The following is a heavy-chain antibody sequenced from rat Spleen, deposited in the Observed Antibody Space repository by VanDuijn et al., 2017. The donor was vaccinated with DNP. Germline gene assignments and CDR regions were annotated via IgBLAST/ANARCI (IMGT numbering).Heavy chain of an antibody. D-gene: IGHD1-1*01. V-gene: IGHV2S75*01. Sequence: QVQLKESGPVLVQASETLSLTCTVSGFSLTNYGVVWVRQSPGKGLEWMGIIWAHGSTDYSSTLKSRLSINRDTYKSQVFLKMNSLQTDDTAIYFCTREREPNKNPYYFDCWGQGTLVTVSS. CDR2: IWAHGST. CDR3: TREREPNKNPYYFDC. CDR1: GFSLTNYG. J-gene: IGHJ3*01.